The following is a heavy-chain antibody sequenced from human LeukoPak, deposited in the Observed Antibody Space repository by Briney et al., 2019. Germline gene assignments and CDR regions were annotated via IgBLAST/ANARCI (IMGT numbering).Heavy chain of an antibody. CDR1: GFTFTSYN. CDR3: ARDSGDGSGCYYPYGMDV. CDR2: ISRNSIYI. J-gene: IGHJ6*01. D-gene: IGHD3-10*01. V-gene: IGHV3-21*01. Sequence: PGGSLRLSCEASGFTFTSYNINWVRQAPGKGREWVSSISRNSIYIYYAHSLKGRFTITRDTAANTLSLQMNSLRAEDTAVYYCARDSGDGSGCYYPYGMDVWGEGTTGTVSS.